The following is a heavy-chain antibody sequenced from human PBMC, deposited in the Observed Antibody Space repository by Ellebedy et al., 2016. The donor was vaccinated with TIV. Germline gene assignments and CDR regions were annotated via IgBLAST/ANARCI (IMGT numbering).Heavy chain of an antibody. Sequence: SETLSLTXTVSGGSVSIGGYYWSWIRQPAGKGLEWIGRIYTSGSTNYNPSLKSRVTISVDTSKNQFSLKLSSVTAADTAVYYCARIGGRYSAPEDYWGQGTLVTVSS. CDR1: GGSVSIGGYY. CDR2: IYTSGST. J-gene: IGHJ4*02. D-gene: IGHD3-9*01. V-gene: IGHV4-61*10. CDR3: ARIGGRYSAPEDY.